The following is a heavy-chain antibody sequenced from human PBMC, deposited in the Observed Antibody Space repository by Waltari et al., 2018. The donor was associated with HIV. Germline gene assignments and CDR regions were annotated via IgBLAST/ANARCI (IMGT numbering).Heavy chain of an antibody. D-gene: IGHD4-17*01. J-gene: IGHJ4*02. Sequence: VKKPGASVKVSCKASGYPFTTYGITWVRQAPGQGLEWLGWIGTYNGNADFAPKTQVRIHLTIDTSTSTAYMELTSLRSDDTAVYYCARSHCAVTSCGSIDYWGQGTLVTVSS. CDR1: GYPFTTYG. CDR2: IGTYNGNA. CDR3: ARSHCAVTSCGSIDY. V-gene: IGHV1-18*01.